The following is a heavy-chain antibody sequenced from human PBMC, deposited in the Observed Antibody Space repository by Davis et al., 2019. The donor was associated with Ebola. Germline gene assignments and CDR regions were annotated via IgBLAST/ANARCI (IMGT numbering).Heavy chain of an antibody. CDR3: AEAYWSFDL. CDR1: GYTFTNYY. CDR2: INPNDGRT. Sequence: ASVKVSCKASGYTFTNYYMHWVRQAPGQGLEWMGMINPNDGRTIYAQKFQGRITMTRDTSISTAYMGLSSLTSEDTAVYYCAEAYWSFDLWGRGTLVTVSS. J-gene: IGHJ2*01. V-gene: IGHV1-46*01.